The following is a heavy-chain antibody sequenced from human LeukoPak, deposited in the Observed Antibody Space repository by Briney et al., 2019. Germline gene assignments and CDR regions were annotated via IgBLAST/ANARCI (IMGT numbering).Heavy chain of an antibody. CDR1: GFTFSSYS. V-gene: IGHV3-21*01. D-gene: IGHD3-10*01. J-gene: IGHJ6*03. CDR3: AKGRGVYYYYYMDV. Sequence: GGSLRLSCAASGFTFSSYSMNWVRQAPGKGLEWVSSISSSSSYMYYADSMKGRFTISRDNSKNTLYLQMNSLRAEDTAVYYCAKGRGVYYYYYMDVWGKGTTVTISS. CDR2: ISSSSSYM.